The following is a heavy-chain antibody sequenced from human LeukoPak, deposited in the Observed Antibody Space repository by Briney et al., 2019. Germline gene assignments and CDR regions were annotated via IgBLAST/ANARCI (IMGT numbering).Heavy chain of an antibody. CDR1: GFTFSSYW. D-gene: IGHD4-23*01. V-gene: IGHV3-7*01. J-gene: IGHJ4*02. CDR3: ARDNRVGTVVVTDYFDY. CDR2: IKQDGSEK. Sequence: PGGSLRLSCAASGFTFSSYWMSWVRQAPGKGLEWVANIKQDGSEKYYVDSVKGRFTISRDNAKNSLYLQMNSLRAEDTAVYYCARDNRVGTVVVTDYFDYWGQGTLVIVSS.